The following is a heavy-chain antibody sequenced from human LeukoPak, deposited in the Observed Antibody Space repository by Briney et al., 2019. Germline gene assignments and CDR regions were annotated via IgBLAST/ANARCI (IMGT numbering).Heavy chain of an antibody. CDR3: ARELSSGWYGVGGY. Sequence: PGGSLRLSCAASGFTFSSYAMSWVRQAPGKGLEWVSYISSSSSTIYYADSVKGRFTISRDNAKNSLYLQMNSLRAEDTAVYYCARELSSGWYGVGGYWGQGTLVTVSS. V-gene: IGHV3-48*04. D-gene: IGHD6-19*01. CDR1: GFTFSSYA. CDR2: ISSSSSTI. J-gene: IGHJ4*02.